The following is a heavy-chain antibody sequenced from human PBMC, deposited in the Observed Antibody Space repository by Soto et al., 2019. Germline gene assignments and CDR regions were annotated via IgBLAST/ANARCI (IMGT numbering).Heavy chain of an antibody. V-gene: IGHV4-59*01. D-gene: IGHD6-19*01. J-gene: IGHJ4*02. Sequence: SETLSLTCTVSGGSISSYYWSWIRQPPGKGLEWIGYIYYSGSTNYNPSLKSRVTISVDTSKNQFSLKLSSVTAADTAVYYCARGSGWDYYFDYWGQGTLVTVSS. CDR3: ARGSGWDYYFDY. CDR2: IYYSGST. CDR1: GGSISSYY.